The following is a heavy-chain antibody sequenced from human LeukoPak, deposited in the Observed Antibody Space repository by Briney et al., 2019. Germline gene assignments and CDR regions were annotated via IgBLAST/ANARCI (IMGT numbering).Heavy chain of an antibody. Sequence: PSETLSLTCTVSGGSISSYYWSWIRQPPGKGLEWIGYIYYSGSTYYNPSLKSRVTISVDTSKNQFSLKLSSVTAADTAAYYCARGPNTAGNYRAFDLWGQGTKVTVSS. CDR3: ARGPNTAGNYRAFDL. D-gene: IGHD4-11*01. CDR2: IYYSGST. CDR1: GGSISSYY. J-gene: IGHJ3*01. V-gene: IGHV4-59*12.